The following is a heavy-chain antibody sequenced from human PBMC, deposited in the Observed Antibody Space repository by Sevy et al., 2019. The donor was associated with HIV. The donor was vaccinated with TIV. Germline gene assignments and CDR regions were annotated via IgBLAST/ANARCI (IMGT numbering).Heavy chain of an antibody. Sequence: ASVTVSSKASGYTFTGYYMHWVRQAPGQGLEWMGWINPNSGGTNYAQKFQGRVTMTRDTSISTAYMELSRLRSDDTAVYYCARVTLSGIVVVPAATRSNWFDPWGQGTLVTVSS. D-gene: IGHD2-2*01. CDR3: ARVTLSGIVVVPAATRSNWFDP. CDR1: GYTFTGYY. J-gene: IGHJ5*02. CDR2: INPNSGGT. V-gene: IGHV1-2*02.